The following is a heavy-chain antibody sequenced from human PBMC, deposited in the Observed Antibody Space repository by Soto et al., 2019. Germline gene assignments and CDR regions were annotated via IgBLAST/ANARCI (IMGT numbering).Heavy chain of an antibody. J-gene: IGHJ4*02. CDR3: AKDGDYGGSSAGY. Sequence: QVQLVESGGGVVQPGRSLRLSCAASGFTFSRYGMHWVRQAPGKGLEWVAIIFYDGSYKDYADSVKGRFTISRDQSKHTLYPQMNSLRDEDTAVFYCAKDGDYGGSSAGYWGQGTLVTVSS. CDR1: GFTFSRYG. CDR2: IFYDGSYK. V-gene: IGHV3-30*18. D-gene: IGHD4-17*01.